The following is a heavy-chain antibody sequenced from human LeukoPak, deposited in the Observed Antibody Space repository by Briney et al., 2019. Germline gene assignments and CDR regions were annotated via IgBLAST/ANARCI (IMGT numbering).Heavy chain of an antibody. D-gene: IGHD1-26*01. V-gene: IGHV4-61*01. CDR1: GYSISSSYY. Sequence: SETLSLTCTVSGYSISSSYYWSWIRQPPGKGLEWIGYIYYSGSTNYNPSLKSRVTISVDTSKNQFSLKLSSVTAADTAVYYCARGYSGSYWVFDYWGQGTLVTVSS. CDR3: ARGYSGSYWVFDY. J-gene: IGHJ4*02. CDR2: IYYSGST.